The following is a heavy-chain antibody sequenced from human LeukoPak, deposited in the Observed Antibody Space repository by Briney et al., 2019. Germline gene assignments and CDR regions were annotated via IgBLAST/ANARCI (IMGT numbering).Heavy chain of an antibody. Sequence: ASVKVSCKASGGTFSSYAVSWVRQAPGQGLEWIGGIIPIFATPDYAQKFRGRVSITTDESTSTAYMELSSLRSEDTALYYCARGPLYYDLSTGYPPSKMYYFDYWGQGTLVTVSS. J-gene: IGHJ4*02. D-gene: IGHD3-9*01. V-gene: IGHV1-69*05. CDR2: IIPIFATP. CDR1: GGTFSSYA. CDR3: ARGPLYYDLSTGYPPSKMYYFDY.